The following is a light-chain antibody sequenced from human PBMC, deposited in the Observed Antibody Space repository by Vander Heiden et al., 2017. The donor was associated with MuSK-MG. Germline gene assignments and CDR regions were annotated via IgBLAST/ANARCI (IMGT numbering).Light chain of an antibody. J-gene: IGKJ2*01. V-gene: IGKV1-NL1*01. CDR3: QQEVSTPKT. Sequence: DIQMTQSPSFLSASLRDRVTITCRASQGISNSVAWYQQKPGKAPKLLLYAAARLESGVPSRFSGSGSGTEYTLTISRLQPEDFATYYCQQEVSTPKTFGQGTKMEIK. CDR2: AAA. CDR1: QGISNS.